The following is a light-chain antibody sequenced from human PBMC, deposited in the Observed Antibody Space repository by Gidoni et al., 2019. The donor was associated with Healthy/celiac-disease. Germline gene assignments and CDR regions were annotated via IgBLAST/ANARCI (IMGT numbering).Light chain of an antibody. J-gene: IGKJ2*03. Sequence: EIVMTQSPATLSVSPGDRATLTCRASRSVSSNLAWYQQKPGQAPRLLIYGASTRATGIPARFSGSGSGTEFTLLISSLQSEDFAVYYCQQYNNWPPYSVGQGTKLEIK. CDR3: QQYNNWPPYS. CDR1: RSVSSN. CDR2: GAS. V-gene: IGKV3-15*01.